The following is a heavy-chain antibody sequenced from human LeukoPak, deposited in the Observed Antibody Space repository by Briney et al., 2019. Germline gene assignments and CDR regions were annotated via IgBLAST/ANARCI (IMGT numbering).Heavy chain of an antibody. J-gene: IGHJ4*02. CDR3: ARAVGYCSGGSCYSGSFGY. Sequence: SVKVSCKASGGTFSSYAISWVRQAPGQGLEWMGGIIPIFGTANYAQKFQGRVTITADESTSTAYMELSSLRSEDTAVYYCARAVGYCSGGSCYSGSFGYWGQGTLVTVSS. CDR2: IIPIFGTA. CDR1: GGTFSSYA. V-gene: IGHV1-69*13. D-gene: IGHD2-15*01.